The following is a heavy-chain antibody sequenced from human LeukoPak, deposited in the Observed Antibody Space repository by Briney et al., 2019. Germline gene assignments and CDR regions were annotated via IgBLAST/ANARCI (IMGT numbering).Heavy chain of an antibody. CDR3: ARNSYYDNSGEGAFDI. CDR2: INHSGST. D-gene: IGHD3-22*01. J-gene: IGHJ3*02. Sequence: SETLSLTCAVYGGSFSGYYWSRIRQPPGEGLEWIGEINHSGSTNYNPSLKSRVTISVDTSKNQFSLNLNSVTAADTAVYYCARNSYYDNSGEGAFDIWGQGTMVTVSS. V-gene: IGHV4-34*01. CDR1: GGSFSGYY.